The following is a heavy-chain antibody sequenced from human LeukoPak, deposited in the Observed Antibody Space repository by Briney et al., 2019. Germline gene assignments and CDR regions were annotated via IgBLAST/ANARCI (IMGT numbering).Heavy chain of an antibody. D-gene: IGHD4-23*01. CDR1: GFTFSSYG. V-gene: IGHV3-30*19. CDR2: ISYDGSNK. CDR3: ARDHGPLVTSGYYFDY. J-gene: IGHJ4*02. Sequence: GRSLRLSCAASGFTFSSYGMHWVRQAPGKGLEWVAVISYDGSNKYYADSVKGRFTISRDNSKNTLYLQMNSLRAEDTAVYYCARDHGPLVTSGYYFDYWGQGTLVTVSS.